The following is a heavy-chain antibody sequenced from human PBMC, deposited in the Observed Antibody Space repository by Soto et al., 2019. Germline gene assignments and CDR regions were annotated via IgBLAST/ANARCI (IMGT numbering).Heavy chain of an antibody. CDR2: IYHSGST. D-gene: IGHD3-10*01. J-gene: IGHJ4*02. Sequence: SETLSLTCAVSGGSISNGGYSWSWIRQPPGKGLEWIGYIYHSGSTYYNPSLKSRVTISVDRSKNQFSLKLSSVTAADTAVYYCARAQCFGELPEGPFDYWGQGTLVTVSS. CDR1: GGSISNGGYS. V-gene: IGHV4-30-2*01. CDR3: ARAQCFGELPEGPFDY.